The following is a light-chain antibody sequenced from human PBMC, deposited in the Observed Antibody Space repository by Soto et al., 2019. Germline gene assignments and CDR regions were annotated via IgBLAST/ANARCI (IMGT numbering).Light chain of an antibody. CDR3: QQYNSYPYT. J-gene: IGKJ2*01. Sequence: DIQMTQSPSTLSASVGDRVTITCRASQSISSWLAWYQQKPGIAPNLLIYKASSLESGVPSRFSGSGSGTEFTLTISSLQPDDFATYFCQQYNSYPYTFGQGTKLEIE. CDR2: KAS. CDR1: QSISSW. V-gene: IGKV1-5*03.